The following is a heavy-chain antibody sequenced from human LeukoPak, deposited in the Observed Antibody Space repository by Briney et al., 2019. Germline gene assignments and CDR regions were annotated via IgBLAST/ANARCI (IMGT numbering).Heavy chain of an antibody. V-gene: IGHV3-23*02. J-gene: IGHJ4*02. CDR2: ITGGGDTT. CDR3: ARDARLMAFDN. CDR1: GFAVSNYG. Sequence: PGGTLRLSCAASGFAVSNYGMDWVRQAPGKGLEWVSGITGGGDTTFYGESVKGRFTISRDNHKNTLYLQVSSLRADDTAVYYCARDARLMAFDNWGQGTLVTVSS. D-gene: IGHD2-8*01.